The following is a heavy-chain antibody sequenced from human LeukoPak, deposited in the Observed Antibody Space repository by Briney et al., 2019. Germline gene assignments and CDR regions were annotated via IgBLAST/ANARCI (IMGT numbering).Heavy chain of an antibody. Sequence: PGGSLRLSCADSGFTISSYAMHWVRQAPGKGLEWVAVISYDGSNKYYADSVKGRFTISRDNSKNTLYLQMNSLRAEDTAVYYCATYCGGGSCLDYWGQGTLVTVSS. J-gene: IGHJ4*02. CDR3: ATYCGGGSCLDY. V-gene: IGHV3-30*04. CDR2: ISYDGSNK. D-gene: IGHD2-15*01. CDR1: GFTISSYA.